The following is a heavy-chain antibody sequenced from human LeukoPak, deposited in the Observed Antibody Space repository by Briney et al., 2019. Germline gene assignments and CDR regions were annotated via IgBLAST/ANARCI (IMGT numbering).Heavy chain of an antibody. J-gene: IGHJ5*02. V-gene: IGHV3-30-3*01. D-gene: IGHD5-18*01. CDR2: ISYDGSNK. CDR3: ARRGYSYGSDNWFDP. Sequence: GGSLRLSCAASGFTFSSYAMHWVRLAPGKGLEWVAVISYDGSNKYYADSVKGRFTISRDNSKNTLYLQMNSLRAEDTAVYYCARRGYSYGSDNWFDPWGQGTLVTVSS. CDR1: GFTFSSYA.